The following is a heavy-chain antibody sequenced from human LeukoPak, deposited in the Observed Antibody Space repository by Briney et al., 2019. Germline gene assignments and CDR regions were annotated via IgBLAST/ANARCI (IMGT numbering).Heavy chain of an antibody. D-gene: IGHD3-22*01. CDR3: AREFGVLTYYYDSSDPKYFDY. V-gene: IGHV3-48*03. CDR2: IGTSDNTR. CDR1: GFAFSTYE. J-gene: IGHJ4*02. Sequence: GGSLRLSCAASGFAFSTYEVNWVRQAPGKGLEWVSYIGTSDNTRYYADSVKGRFTISRDNARNSLYLQMNSLRAEDTAVYYCAREFGVLTYYYDSSDPKYFDYWGQGTLVTVSS.